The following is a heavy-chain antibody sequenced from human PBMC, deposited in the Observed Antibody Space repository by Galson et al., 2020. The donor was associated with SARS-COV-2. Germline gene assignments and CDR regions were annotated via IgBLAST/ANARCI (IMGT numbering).Heavy chain of an antibody. CDR3: ARDYGGGPGFAFDL. V-gene: IGHV4-59*01. CDR1: GDSITNDY. J-gene: IGHJ3*01. Sequence: SETLSLTCTVSGDSITNDYCTWIRQPPGTGQGRIGYIHYSGSTNYNPPLKIRVTISVDTSKYQFSLKLSSVTAADTAVYYCARDYGGGPGFAFDLWGQATMVAVSS. D-gene: IGHD4-17*01. CDR2: IHYSGST.